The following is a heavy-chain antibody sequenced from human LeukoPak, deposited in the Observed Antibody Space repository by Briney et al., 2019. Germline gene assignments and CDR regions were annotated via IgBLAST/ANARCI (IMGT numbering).Heavy chain of an antibody. D-gene: IGHD3-10*01. V-gene: IGHV4-59*01. CDR2: IYYTGHT. Sequence: SEALSLTCTVSGGPISSYYWSWIRQPPGKGLEWIGYIYYTGHTNYNPSLKSRVTISLDTSKKQFSLKLSSVTAADTAVYYCARASNGSGSDYWGQGTLVTVSS. J-gene: IGHJ4*02. CDR3: ARASNGSGSDY. CDR1: GGPISSYY.